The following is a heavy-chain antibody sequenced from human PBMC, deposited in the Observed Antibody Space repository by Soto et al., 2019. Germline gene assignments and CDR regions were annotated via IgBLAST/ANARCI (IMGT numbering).Heavy chain of an antibody. Sequence: EVQLVESGGGLVQPGGSLRLSCVDSGFTFSSYWMSWVRQAPVKGLEWVGNIKQDGSEENYVDSLKGRFTISRDNAKNSRYQEMTSLRAEDTAVYYCARIAATGRGWDVWGQGTKVVVSS. CDR1: GFTFSSYW. CDR3: ARIAATGRGWDV. D-gene: IGHD6-25*01. CDR2: IKQDGSEE. J-gene: IGHJ6*02. V-gene: IGHV3-7*01.